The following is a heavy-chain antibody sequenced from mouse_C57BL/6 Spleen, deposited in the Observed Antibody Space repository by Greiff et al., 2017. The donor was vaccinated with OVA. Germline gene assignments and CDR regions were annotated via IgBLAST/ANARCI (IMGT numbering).Heavy chain of an antibody. CDR3: ARGGDYYGSSPYWYFDV. V-gene: IGHV5-17*01. CDR1: GFTFSDYG. D-gene: IGHD1-1*01. Sequence: EVNLVESGGGLVKPGGSLKLSCAASGFTFSDYGMHWVRQAPEKGLEWVAYISSGSSTIYYADTVKGRFTISRDNAKNTLFLQMTRLRSEDTAMYYCARGGDYYGSSPYWYFDVWGTGTTVTVSS. J-gene: IGHJ1*03. CDR2: ISSGSSTI.